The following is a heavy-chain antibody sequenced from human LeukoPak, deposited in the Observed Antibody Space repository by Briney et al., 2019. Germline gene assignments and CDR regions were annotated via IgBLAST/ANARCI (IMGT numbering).Heavy chain of an antibody. CDR3: AKVGRKYYGSGTQNFDY. CDR1: GFTFSSYA. D-gene: IGHD3-10*01. J-gene: IGHJ4*02. Sequence: GGFLRLSCAASGFTFSSYAMSWVRQAPGKGLEWVSAISGSGGSTYYADSVKGRFTISRDNSKNTLYLQMNSLRAEDTAVYYCAKVGRKYYGSGTQNFDYWGQGTLVTVSS. V-gene: IGHV3-23*01. CDR2: ISGSGGST.